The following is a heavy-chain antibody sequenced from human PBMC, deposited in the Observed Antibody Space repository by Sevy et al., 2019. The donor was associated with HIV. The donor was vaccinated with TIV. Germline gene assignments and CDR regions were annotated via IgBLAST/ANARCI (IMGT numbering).Heavy chain of an antibody. CDR2: ISYDGNIE. CDR3: ARDLGYESTGYLPLFDI. V-gene: IGHV3-30-3*01. D-gene: IGHD3-22*01. J-gene: IGHJ4*02. CDR1: GFTFSTHA. Sequence: GSLRLPCAASGFTFSTHAMHWVRQAPGNGLEWVAIISYDGNIEYYPDSVKGRFTISRDDSKNTLYLQMNSLRSEDTALYYCARDLGYESTGYLPLFDIWGQGTLVTVSS.